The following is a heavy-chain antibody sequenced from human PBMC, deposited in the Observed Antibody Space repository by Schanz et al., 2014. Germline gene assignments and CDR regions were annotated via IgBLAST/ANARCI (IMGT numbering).Heavy chain of an antibody. Sequence: QILLVQPGPEVKKPGASVTVSCKASGYDFHIYAYSWVRQAPGQGPEWIGWISGYTGDAKYAQKFQHRVNMTTDTTTSAVYMGLRNLRLDDTAVYYCARDFSAYVRNYFDYWGQGTLVTVSS. CDR2: ISGYTGDA. D-gene: IGHD5-12*01. J-gene: IGHJ4*02. V-gene: IGHV1-18*01. CDR3: ARDFSAYVRNYFDY. CDR1: GYDFHIYA.